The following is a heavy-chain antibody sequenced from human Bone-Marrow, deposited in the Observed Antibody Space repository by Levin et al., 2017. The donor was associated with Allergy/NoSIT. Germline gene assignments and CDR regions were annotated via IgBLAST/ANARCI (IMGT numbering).Heavy chain of an antibody. J-gene: IGHJ4*02. Sequence: GGSLRLSCDASGFTFSSYAMSWVRQAPGKGLEWVSSIHNSSGSTHYADSVKGRFTISRDNSKNRLYLQMYSLRAEDTAVYYCAKDLLYFYGSGSYDFWGQGTLVTVSS. CDR3: AKDLLYFYGSGSYDF. CDR1: GFTFSSYA. D-gene: IGHD3-10*01. V-gene: IGHV3-23*01. CDR2: IHNSSGST.